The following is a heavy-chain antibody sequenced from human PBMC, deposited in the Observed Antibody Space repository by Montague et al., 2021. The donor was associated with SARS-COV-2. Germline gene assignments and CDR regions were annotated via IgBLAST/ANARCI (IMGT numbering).Heavy chain of an antibody. CDR2: IKSKTDGGTT. CDR1: GFTFSNAW. V-gene: IGHV3-15*01. D-gene: IGHD3-10*02. CDR3: TTDPDFNYVLWVPN. J-gene: IGHJ4*02. Sequence: SLRLSCAASGFTFSNAWMSWVRQAPGKGLEWVGRIKSKTDGGTTXYAAPVKGRFTISRDDSKNTLYLQMNSLKTEDTAVYYCTTDPDFNYVLWVPNWGQGTLVTVSS.